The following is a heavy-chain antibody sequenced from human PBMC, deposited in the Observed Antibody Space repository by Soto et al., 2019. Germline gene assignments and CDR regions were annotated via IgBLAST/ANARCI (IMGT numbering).Heavy chain of an antibody. Sequence: GASVKVSCKASGYTFTSYDINWVRQATGQGLEWMGWMNPNSGNTGYAQKFQGRVTMTRNTSISTAYMELSSLRSEDTAVYYCAKSAISDYVPIDWGQGTRVTVSS. V-gene: IGHV1-8*01. D-gene: IGHD4-17*01. CDR1: GYTFTSYD. CDR2: MNPNSGNT. CDR3: AKSAISDYVPID. J-gene: IGHJ4*02.